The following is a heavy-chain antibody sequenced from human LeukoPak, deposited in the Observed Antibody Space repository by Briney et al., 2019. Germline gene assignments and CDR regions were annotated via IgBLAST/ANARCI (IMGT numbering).Heavy chain of an antibody. CDR3: ARDCRSRVVVIPGAFDI. D-gene: IGHD3-22*01. J-gene: IGHJ3*02. V-gene: IGHV1-69*13. Sequence: GASVKVSCKASGCTFSSYAISWVRQAPGQGLEWMGGIIPIFGTANYAQKFQGRVTITADESTSTAYMELSGLRAEDTAVCYCARDCRSRVVVIPGAFDIWGQGPMVTASS. CDR2: IIPIFGTA. CDR1: GCTFSSYA.